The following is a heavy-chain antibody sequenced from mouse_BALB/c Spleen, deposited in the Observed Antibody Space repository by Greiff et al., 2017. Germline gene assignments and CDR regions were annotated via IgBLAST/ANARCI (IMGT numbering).Heavy chain of an antibody. D-gene: IGHD1-1*01. CDR2: ISSGGST. V-gene: IGHV5-6-5*01. J-gene: IGHJ1*01. CDR3: ARGIYGSSFYWYFDV. Sequence: EVKLMESGGGLVKPGGSLKLSCAASGFTFSSYAMSWVRQTPEKRLEWVASISSGGSTYYPDSVKGRFTISRDNARNILYLQMSSLRSEDTAMYYCARGIYGSSFYWYFDVWGAGTTVTVSS. CDR1: GFTFSSYA.